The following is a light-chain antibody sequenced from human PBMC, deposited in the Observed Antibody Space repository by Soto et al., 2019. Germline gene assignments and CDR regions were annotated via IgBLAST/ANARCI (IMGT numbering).Light chain of an antibody. CDR2: DVN. J-gene: IGLJ1*01. V-gene: IGLV2-14*01. CDR3: SSYKSSSTLPDV. CDR1: SGDVGGYNL. Sequence: QSALTQPASVSGSPGQSITISCTGTSGDVGGYNLVSWYQQYPDKAPKLMIFDVNTRPSGVSNRFSGSKSANTAALTISGLQAEDEADYYCSSYKSSSTLPDVFGTGTKLTVL.